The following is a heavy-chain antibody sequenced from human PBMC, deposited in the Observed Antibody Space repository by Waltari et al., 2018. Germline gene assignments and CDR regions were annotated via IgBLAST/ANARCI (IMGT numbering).Heavy chain of an antibody. CDR3: AKAPTLYSSSSSFDY. CDR2: ISGSGGST. J-gene: IGHJ4*02. D-gene: IGHD6-6*01. V-gene: IGHV3-23*01. CDR1: GFTFSSYV. Sequence: EVQLLEAGGGLVQPGGSLRLSCAASGFTFSSYVMSWVRQAPGKGLEWVSAISGSGGSTYYADSVKGRFTISRDNSKNTLYLQMNSLRAEDTAVYYCAKAPTLYSSSSSFDYWGQGTLVTVSS.